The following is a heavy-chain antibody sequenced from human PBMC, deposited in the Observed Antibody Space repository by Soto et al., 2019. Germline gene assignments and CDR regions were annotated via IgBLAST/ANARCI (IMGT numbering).Heavy chain of an antibody. D-gene: IGHD3-3*01. V-gene: IGHV3-11*01. J-gene: IGHJ5*02. CDR3: ARALYSKVLRFLEWSSYTYNWFDP. Sequence: QVQLVESGGGLVKPGGSLRLSCAASGFTFSDYYMSWIRQAPGKGLEWVSYISSSGSTIYYADSVKGRFTISRDNAKNSLYLQMNSLRAEDTAVYYCARALYSKVLRFLEWSSYTYNWFDPWGQGTLVTVSS. CDR1: GFTFSDYY. CDR2: ISSSGSTI.